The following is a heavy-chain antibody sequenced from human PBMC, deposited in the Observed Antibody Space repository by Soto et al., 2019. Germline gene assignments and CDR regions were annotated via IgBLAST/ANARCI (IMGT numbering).Heavy chain of an antibody. J-gene: IGHJ3*02. V-gene: IGHV3-30*18. Sequence: QVQLVESGGGVVQPGRSLRLSCAASGFTFSSYGMHWVRQAPGKGLEWVAVISYDGSNKYYADSVKGRFTISRDNSKNTLYRKRNSLRAEDTAVYYCANGGSEITGPDAFDIWGQGTMVTVSS. CDR2: ISYDGSNK. CDR1: GFTFSSYG. CDR3: ANGGSEITGPDAFDI. D-gene: IGHD3-16*01.